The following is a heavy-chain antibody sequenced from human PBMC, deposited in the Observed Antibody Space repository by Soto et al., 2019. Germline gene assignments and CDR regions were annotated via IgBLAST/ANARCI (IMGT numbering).Heavy chain of an antibody. Sequence: EVQLLESGGGLVQPGGSLRLSCAASGFTFSSYAMSWVRQAPGKGLEWVSAISGSGGSTYYADSVKGRFTISRDNSKNALYLQMTSLRAEDTAVYYCAKHPDGAPRGWFDPWGQGTLVTVSS. J-gene: IGHJ5*02. V-gene: IGHV3-23*01. CDR3: AKHPDGAPRGWFDP. CDR2: ISGSGGST. D-gene: IGHD3-10*01. CDR1: GFTFSSYA.